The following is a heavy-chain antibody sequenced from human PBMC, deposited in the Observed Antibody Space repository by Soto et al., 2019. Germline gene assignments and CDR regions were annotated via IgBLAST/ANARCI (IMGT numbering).Heavy chain of an antibody. J-gene: IGHJ6*02. V-gene: IGHV3-15*01. D-gene: IGHD3-3*01. Sequence: GGSLRLSCAASGFTFSNAWMSWVRQAPGKGLEWVGRIKSKTDGGTTDYAAPVKGRFTISRDDSKNTLYLQMNSLKTEDTAVYYCTKGRYDYDFWSGYYDYYYYYGMDVWGQGTTVTVSS. CDR2: IKSKTDGGTT. CDR3: TKGRYDYDFWSGYYDYYYYYGMDV. CDR1: GFTFSNAW.